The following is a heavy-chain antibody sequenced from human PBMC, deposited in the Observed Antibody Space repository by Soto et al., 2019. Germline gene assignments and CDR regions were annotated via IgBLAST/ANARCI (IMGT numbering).Heavy chain of an antibody. CDR3: ATWHEREHAYDV. D-gene: IGHD1-1*01. J-gene: IGHJ3*01. CDR1: GFTISGKKY. CDR2: LYDLDGS. V-gene: IGHV3-53*01. Sequence: DVQLVESGGGLIQPGESLRLSCAAFGFTISGKKYVAWVRQAPGKGLEWVSALYDLDGSFYAASVKGRFTTSGDSSKTTVYLQMNDLRPDDTAVYYCATWHEREHAYDVWGQGTTVTVSS.